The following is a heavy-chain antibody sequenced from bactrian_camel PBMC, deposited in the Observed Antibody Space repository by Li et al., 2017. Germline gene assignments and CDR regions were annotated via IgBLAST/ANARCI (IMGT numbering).Heavy chain of an antibody. J-gene: IGHJ4*01. D-gene: IGHD6*01. CDR2: IDSGSGGGST. CDR1: GFTFSNYA. CDR3: AVSKAIAGVTFWEPDYKY. Sequence: VQLVESGGGSVQPGGSLRLSCAASGFTFSNYAMSWVRQAPGKGLEWVSGIDSGSGGGSTYYSDSVKGRFTISRDNVKNTLYLQLDSLRPEDTGVYYCAVSKAIAGVTFWEPDYKYWGQGTQVTVS. V-gene: IGHV3S31*01.